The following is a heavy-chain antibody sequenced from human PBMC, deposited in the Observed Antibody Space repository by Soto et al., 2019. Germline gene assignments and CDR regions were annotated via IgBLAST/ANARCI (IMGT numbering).Heavy chain of an antibody. CDR2: IYYSGST. CDR1: GGSISSGDCY. V-gene: IGHV4-30-4*01. CDR3: AREVPYYDILTGNWFDP. J-gene: IGHJ5*02. D-gene: IGHD3-9*01. Sequence: SETLSLTCTVSGGSISSGDCYWSWIRQPPGKGLEWIGYIYYSGSTYYNPSLKSRVTISVDTSKNQFSLKLSSVTAADTAVYYCAREVPYYDILTGNWFDPWGQGTLVTVSS.